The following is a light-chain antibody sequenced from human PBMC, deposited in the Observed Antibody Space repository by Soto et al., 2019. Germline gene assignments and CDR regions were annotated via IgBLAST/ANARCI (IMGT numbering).Light chain of an antibody. J-gene: IGKJ4*01. CDR1: QSVSSSY. Sequence: EIVLTQSPGTLSLSPGERATLSCRASQSVSSSYLAWIQQKPGQAPRLLIYGASNRATGIPDRFSGSGSGTDFTLTISRLEPEDFAVYYCHHYGRSPTFGGGTKV. V-gene: IGKV3-20*01. CDR2: GAS. CDR3: HHYGRSPT.